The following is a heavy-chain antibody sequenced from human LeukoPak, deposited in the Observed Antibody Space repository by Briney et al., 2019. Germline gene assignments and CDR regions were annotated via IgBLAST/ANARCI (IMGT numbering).Heavy chain of an antibody. CDR2: IHYSGGST. CDR1: GFTFSNYA. V-gene: IGHV3-23*01. J-gene: IGHJ4*02. Sequence: PGGSLRLSCAASGFTFSNYALSWVRQAPGKGLEWVSGIHYSGGSTYYADSVKGRFTISRDNSKNTLYLQMNSLRAEDTAVYYCAKVIREVDMSYDYWGQGALVTVSS. D-gene: IGHD5-24*01. CDR3: AKVIREVDMSYDY.